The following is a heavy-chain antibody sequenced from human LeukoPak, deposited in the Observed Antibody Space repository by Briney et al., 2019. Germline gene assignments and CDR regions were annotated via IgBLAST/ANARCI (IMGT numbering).Heavy chain of an antibody. V-gene: IGHV1-3*03. D-gene: IGHD6-13*01. CDR2: INAGNGNT. CDR3: ARNRQYSGTWGFDY. J-gene: IGHJ4*02. Sequence: ASVKVSCKASGYSFISYAMHWVRQAPGQRLEWMGWINAGNGNTRYSQEFQGRVTITRDTSASTVYMELSSLRSEDMAVYYCARNRQYSGTWGFDYWGQGTLVTVSS. CDR1: GYSFISYA.